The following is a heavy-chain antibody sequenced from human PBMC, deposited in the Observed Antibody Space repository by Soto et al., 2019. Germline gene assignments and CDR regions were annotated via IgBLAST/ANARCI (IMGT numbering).Heavy chain of an antibody. CDR2: ISAYNGNT. D-gene: IGHD2-15*01. V-gene: IGHV1-18*01. CDR1: GYTFTSYG. CDR3: AGGGYCSGGSCDNWFDP. J-gene: IGHJ5*02. Sequence: ASVKVSCKASGYTFTSYGISWVRQAPGQGLEWMGWISAYNGNTNYALKLQGRVTMTTDTSTSTAYMELRSLRSDDTAVYYCAGGGYCSGGSCDNWFDPWGQGTLVTVSS.